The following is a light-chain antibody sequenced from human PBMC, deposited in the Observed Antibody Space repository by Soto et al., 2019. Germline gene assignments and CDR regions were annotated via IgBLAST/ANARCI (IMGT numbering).Light chain of an antibody. CDR1: SSDVGAYNY. Sequence: QAVVTQPPSASGSPGQSVTISCTGTSSDVGAYNYVSWYQQHPGKAPKLMIYEVSQRPSGVPDRFSGSKSGYTASLTVSGLQAEDEADYYCSSYAGSNNLVFGGGTKVTVL. J-gene: IGLJ2*01. CDR3: SSYAGSNNLV. V-gene: IGLV2-8*01. CDR2: EVS.